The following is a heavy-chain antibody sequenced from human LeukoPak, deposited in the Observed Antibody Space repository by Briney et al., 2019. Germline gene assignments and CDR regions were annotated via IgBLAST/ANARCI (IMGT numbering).Heavy chain of an antibody. Sequence: PSETLSLTCAVYGGSFSGYYWSWIRQPPRKGLEWIGEINHSGSTNYNPSLKSRVTISVDTSKNQFSLKLSSVTAADTAVYYCASRAFLARYYYMDVWGKGTTVTVSS. CDR1: GGSFSGYY. CDR2: INHSGST. J-gene: IGHJ6*03. CDR3: ASRAFLARYYYMDV. V-gene: IGHV4-34*01.